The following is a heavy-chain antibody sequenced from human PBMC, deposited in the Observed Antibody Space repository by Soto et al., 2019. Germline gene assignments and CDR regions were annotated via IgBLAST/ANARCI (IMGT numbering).Heavy chain of an antibody. CDR1: GFTFSDYA. V-gene: IGHV3-23*01. D-gene: IGHD2-8*02. CDR3: AKIPVGGRLVGINIRDY. J-gene: IGHJ4*02. Sequence: GGSLRLSCAASGFTFSDYAMHWVRQAPGKGLEWVSAISGSGGSTYYADSVKGRFTISRDNSKNTLYLQMNSLRAEDTAVYYCAKIPVGGRLVGINIRDYWGQGTLVTVSS. CDR2: ISGSGGST.